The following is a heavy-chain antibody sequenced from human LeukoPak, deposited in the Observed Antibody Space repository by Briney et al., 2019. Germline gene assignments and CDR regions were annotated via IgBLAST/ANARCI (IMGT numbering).Heavy chain of an antibody. CDR1: GFTFNTLW. J-gene: IGHJ4*02. V-gene: IGHV3-30*03. CDR2: ISYDGYHK. Sequence: GGSLRLSCAASGFTFNTLWMSWVRQAPGKGLEWVAVISYDGYHKNYADSLKGRFTISRDNSRNTVDLQMNSLRPEDTAVYYCAGGFSGYNYYFDYWGQGTLVTVSS. CDR3: AGGFSGYNYYFDY. D-gene: IGHD5-12*01.